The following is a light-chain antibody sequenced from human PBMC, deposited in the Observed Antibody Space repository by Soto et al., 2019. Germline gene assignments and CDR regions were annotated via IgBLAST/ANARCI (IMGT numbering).Light chain of an antibody. CDR3: QQSDSTPQT. J-gene: IGKJ1*01. CDR1: QSISNY. V-gene: IGKV1-39*01. Sequence: DIQMTQSPSSLSASVGDRVTISCRASQSISNYLNWYQQKPGTAPKLLIYAESSLQSGVPSRFSGSGSGTDFTLTISSLQIEDFATYFCQQSDSTPQTFGQGTKVEIK. CDR2: AES.